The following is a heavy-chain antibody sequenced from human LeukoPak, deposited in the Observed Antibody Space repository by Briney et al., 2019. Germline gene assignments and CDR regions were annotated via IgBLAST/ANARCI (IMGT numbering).Heavy chain of an antibody. CDR2: ISAYNGNT. CDR3: ARDSKGPRYYYYSSGYYNWFNP. CDR1: GYTFTSYG. J-gene: IGHJ5*02. Sequence: EASVRVSCKASGYTFTSYGISWVRQAPGQGLEWMGWISAYNGNTNYAQKLQGRVTMTTDTSTSTAYMELRSLRSDDTAVYYCARDSKGPRYYYYSSGYYNWFNPWGQGTLATVSS. D-gene: IGHD3-22*01. V-gene: IGHV1-18*01.